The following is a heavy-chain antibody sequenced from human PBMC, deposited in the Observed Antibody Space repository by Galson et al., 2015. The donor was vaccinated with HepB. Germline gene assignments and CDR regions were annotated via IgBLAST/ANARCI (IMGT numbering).Heavy chain of an antibody. J-gene: IGHJ3*01. CDR2: ISSDGSNT. Sequence: SLRLSCAASGFTFNNYAMHWVRQVPGKGLEWVAVISSDGSNTFYTDSVRGRFTISRDNSKDTLYLQVNSLRAEDTALFYCARGGGKGDRSSSILWANAFDFWGQGTMVTVSS. CDR3: ARGGGKGDRSSSILWANAFDF. D-gene: IGHD6-19*01. V-gene: IGHV3-30-3*01. CDR1: GFTFNNYA.